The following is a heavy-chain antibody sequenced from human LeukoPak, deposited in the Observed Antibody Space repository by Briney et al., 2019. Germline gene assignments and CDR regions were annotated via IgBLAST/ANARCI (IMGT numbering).Heavy chain of an antibody. Sequence: GGSLRLSCAASGFTFSSYDMTWVRQAPGEGLEWISYIHDGGSPIYYADSVKGRFTVSRDNAKNSLYLQMNSLRAEDSAVYYCARGGSSWFSYWGQGTLVTVSS. J-gene: IGHJ4*02. V-gene: IGHV3-48*01. CDR2: IHDGGSPI. CDR3: ARGGSSWFSY. D-gene: IGHD6-13*01. CDR1: GFTFSSYD.